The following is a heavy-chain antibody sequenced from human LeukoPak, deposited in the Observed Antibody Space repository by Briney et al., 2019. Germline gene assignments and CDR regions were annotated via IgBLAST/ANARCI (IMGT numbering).Heavy chain of an antibody. Sequence: GGSLRLSCAGAGFTFSKFAMSWVRQAPGKGLEWVSLISTSGTPHYADSVKGRFTISRDNSKNTLYLQMNSLRAEDTAVYYCAKYALREIFFGDFWGQGTLVAVSS. V-gene: IGHV3-23*01. CDR2: ISTSGTP. CDR3: AKYALREIFFGDF. D-gene: IGHD3-3*01. CDR1: GFTFSKFA. J-gene: IGHJ4*02.